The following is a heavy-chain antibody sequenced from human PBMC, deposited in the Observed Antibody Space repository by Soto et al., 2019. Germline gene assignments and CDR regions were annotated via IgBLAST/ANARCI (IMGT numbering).Heavy chain of an antibody. CDR1: GASVSHGY. V-gene: IGHV4-59*02. J-gene: IGHJ5*02. CDR3: ARSYYDSTGFAVDA. Sequence: QMQLQASGPGLVKPSETLSLTCNVSGASVSHGYWSWIRQPPGKGLEWIGFMYFGGSFNYNPSLTSRATISVETSRNQSSKKLTAVTASYTAVYYCARSYYDSTGFAVDAWGQGTLVTVSS. CDR2: MYFGGSF. D-gene: IGHD3-22*01.